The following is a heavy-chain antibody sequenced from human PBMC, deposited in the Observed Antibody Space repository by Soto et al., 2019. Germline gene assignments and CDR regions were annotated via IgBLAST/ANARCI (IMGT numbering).Heavy chain of an antibody. D-gene: IGHD2-15*01. Sequence: GASGKVSCKASGYTFTSYGISWVRQAPGRGLEWMGWISAYNGNTNYAQKLQGRVTMTTDTSISTAYMELSSLRSEDTAVYYCARGGRYCSGGSCYSGWFDPWGQGTLVTVSS. CDR1: GYTFTSYG. CDR2: ISAYNGNT. CDR3: ARGGRYCSGGSCYSGWFDP. V-gene: IGHV1-18*01. J-gene: IGHJ5*02.